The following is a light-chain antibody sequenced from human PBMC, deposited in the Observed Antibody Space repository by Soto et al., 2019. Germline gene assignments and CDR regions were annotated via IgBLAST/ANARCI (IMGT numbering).Light chain of an antibody. CDR2: GNI. CDR1: NSNIGSYT. J-gene: IGLJ3*02. Sequence: QSVLTQPPSASGTPGQTVAISCSGTNSNIGSYTVNWYQQFPGTAPRLLIYGNIQRPSGVPDRFSGSKSDTSASLAISGLLSDDESDYYCAAWDDSLNAWVFGGGTKLTVL. V-gene: IGLV1-44*01. CDR3: AAWDDSLNAWV.